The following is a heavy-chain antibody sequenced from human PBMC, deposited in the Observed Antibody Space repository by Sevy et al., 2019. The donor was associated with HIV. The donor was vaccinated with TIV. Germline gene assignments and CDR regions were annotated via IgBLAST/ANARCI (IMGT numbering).Heavy chain of an antibody. CDR3: ASGGGYCGGDCYSIDY. J-gene: IGHJ4*02. CDR2: IWYDGTIK. D-gene: IGHD2-21*02. V-gene: IGHV3-30*01. Sequence: GGSLKLSCAASGFTFSSYVMHWVRQAPGKGLERVALIWYDGTIKYYADSVKGRFTISRDNSKDTLFLQMNSLTPEDTAVYYCASGGGYCGGDCYSIDYWGQGALVPVSS. CDR1: GFTFSSYV.